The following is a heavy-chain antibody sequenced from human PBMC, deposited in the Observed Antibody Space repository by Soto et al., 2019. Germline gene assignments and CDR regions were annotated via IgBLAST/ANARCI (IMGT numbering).Heavy chain of an antibody. CDR1: GGTFSSYT. J-gene: IGHJ3*02. V-gene: IGHV1-69*02. D-gene: IGHD3-22*01. CDR3: AGDPDHYYDSWDGAFDI. CDR2: IIPILGIA. Sequence: QVQLVQSGAEVKKPGSSVKVSCKASGGTFSSYTISWVRQAPGQGLEWMGRIIPILGIANYAQKFQGRVTITADKATSTAYMELSSLRSEDTAVYYCAGDPDHYYDSWDGAFDIWGQGTMVTVSS.